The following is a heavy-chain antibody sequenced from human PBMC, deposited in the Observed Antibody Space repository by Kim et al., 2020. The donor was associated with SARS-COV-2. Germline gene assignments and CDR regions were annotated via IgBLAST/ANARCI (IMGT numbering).Heavy chain of an antibody. CDR2: IYYSGST. J-gene: IGHJ4*02. CDR3: ARSSGGPRHLDY. D-gene: IGHD3-10*01. CDR1: GGSISSYY. Sequence: SETLSLTCTVSGGSISSYYWSWIRQPPGKGLEWIGYIYYSGSTNYNPSLKSRVTISVDTSKNQFSLKLSSVTAADTAVYYCARSSGGPRHLDYWGQGTLVTVSS. V-gene: IGHV4-59*01.